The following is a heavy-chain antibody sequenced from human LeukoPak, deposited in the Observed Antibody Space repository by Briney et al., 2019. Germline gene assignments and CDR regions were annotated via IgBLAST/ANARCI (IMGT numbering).Heavy chain of an antibody. Sequence: GGSLRLPCAASGFAFSSYSMNWVRQAPGKGLEWVSYIGTSSSPKYYADSVKGRFTISRDNDKNSIYLQMDSLRDEDTAVYYCARGNRGLSPDYWGQGTLVTVSS. V-gene: IGHV3-48*02. CDR1: GFAFSSYS. CDR2: IGTSSSPK. CDR3: ARGNRGLSPDY. J-gene: IGHJ4*02. D-gene: IGHD1-14*01.